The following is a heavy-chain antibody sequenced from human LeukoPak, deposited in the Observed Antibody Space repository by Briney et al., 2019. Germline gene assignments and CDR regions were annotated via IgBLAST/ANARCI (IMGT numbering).Heavy chain of an antibody. V-gene: IGHV3-15*01. CDR1: GFTFSNAW. Sequence: GGSLRLSCAASGFTFSNAWMSWVRQAPGKGLEWVGRIKSKTDGGTTDYAAPVKGRFTISRDDSKNTLYLQMNSLKTEDTAVYYCTTERSSWYDAFDIWGQGTMVTVSS. CDR2: IKSKTDGGTT. J-gene: IGHJ3*02. D-gene: IGHD6-13*01. CDR3: TTERSSWYDAFDI.